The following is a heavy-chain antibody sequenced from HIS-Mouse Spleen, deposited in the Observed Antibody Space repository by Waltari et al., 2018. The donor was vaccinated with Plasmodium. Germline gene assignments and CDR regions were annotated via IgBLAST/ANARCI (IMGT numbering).Heavy chain of an antibody. D-gene: IGHD6-19*01. V-gene: IGHV1-18*01. CDR3: ARGSAGDALDI. CDR1: GYTFTSYG. Sequence: QVQLVQSGAEVKKPGASVKVSCKASGYTFTSYGISWVRQAPGQGLEWMGWIRAYNGNTTEAQELQGRVTMTTDTSTSAVYMEVRSLRSDDTAVYYCARGSAGDALDIWGQGTMVTVSS. CDR2: IRAYNGNT. J-gene: IGHJ3*02.